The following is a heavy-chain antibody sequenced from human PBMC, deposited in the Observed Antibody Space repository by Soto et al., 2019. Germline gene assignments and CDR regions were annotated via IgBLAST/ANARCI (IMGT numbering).Heavy chain of an antibody. CDR1: GGSISSGGYY. CDR3: ARDVGYSYGSFDY. Sequence: QVQLQESGPGLVKPSQTLSLTCTVSGGSISSGGYYWSWIRQHPGKGLEWIGYIYYSGSTYYNPSLTSRVTISVHTSKNQFSLQLSSVTAADTAMYYCARDVGYSYGSFDYWGQGTLVTVSS. J-gene: IGHJ4*02. V-gene: IGHV4-31*03. D-gene: IGHD5-18*01. CDR2: IYYSGST.